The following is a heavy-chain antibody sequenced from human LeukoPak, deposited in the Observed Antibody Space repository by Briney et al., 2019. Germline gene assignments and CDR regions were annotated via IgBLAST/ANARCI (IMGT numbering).Heavy chain of an antibody. V-gene: IGHV4-4*07. Sequence: SETLSLTCTVSGGSISSYYWSWIRQPAGKGLEWIGRIYTSGSTNYNPSLKSRVTMSVDTSKNQFSLKLSSVTAADTAVYYCARDRYYYDSSGSPFDYWGQGTLVTVSS. D-gene: IGHD3-22*01. CDR2: IYTSGST. CDR3: ARDRYYYDSSGSPFDY. J-gene: IGHJ4*02. CDR1: GGSISSYY.